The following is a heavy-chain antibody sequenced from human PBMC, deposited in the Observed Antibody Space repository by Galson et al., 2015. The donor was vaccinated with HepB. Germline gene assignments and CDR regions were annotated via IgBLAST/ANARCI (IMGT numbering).Heavy chain of an antibody. J-gene: IGHJ5*02. CDR3: AKYSSGWYGRRDWFDP. Sequence: SLRLSCAASGFTFSSYAMSWVRQAPGKGLEWVSAISGSGGSTYYADSVKGRFTISRDNSKNTLYLQMNSLRAEDTAVYYCAKYSSGWYGRRDWFDPWGQGTLVTVSS. V-gene: IGHV3-23*01. CDR1: GFTFSSYA. D-gene: IGHD6-19*01. CDR2: ISGSGGST.